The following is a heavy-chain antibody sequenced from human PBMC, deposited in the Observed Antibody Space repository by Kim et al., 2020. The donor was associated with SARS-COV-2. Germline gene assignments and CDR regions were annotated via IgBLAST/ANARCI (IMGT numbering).Heavy chain of an antibody. CDR3: AGELRRLIRFDP. Sequence: DYALSVKSRITINPDTSKNQFSLQLNSVTPEDTAVYYCAGELRRLIRFDPWGQGTLVTVSS. J-gene: IGHJ5*02. D-gene: IGHD1-26*01. V-gene: IGHV6-1*01.